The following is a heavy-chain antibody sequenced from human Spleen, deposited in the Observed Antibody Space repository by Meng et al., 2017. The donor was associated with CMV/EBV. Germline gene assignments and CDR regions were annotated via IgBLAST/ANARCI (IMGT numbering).Heavy chain of an antibody. Sequence: CPVSGASSDNDDYYWNWIRQPPGKGLEWIGYIYYSGAANYNPSLRSRLSMSIDTSKNQFSLNLTSVTAADTAVYYCARGFRLNWFDPWGQGTLVTVSS. V-gene: IGHV4-30-4*08. CDR2: IYYSGAA. CDR3: ARGFRLNWFDP. CDR1: GASSDNDDYY. D-gene: IGHD3-10*01. J-gene: IGHJ5*02.